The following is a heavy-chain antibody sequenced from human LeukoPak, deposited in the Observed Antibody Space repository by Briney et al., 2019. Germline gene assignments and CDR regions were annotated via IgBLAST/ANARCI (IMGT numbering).Heavy chain of an antibody. V-gene: IGHV1-69*05. D-gene: IGHD2-8*01. Sequence: SVNDSCMASGGTLSSYAISWVRQAPGQGRDWMGVIIPIFGTANYAQKFQGRVTITTDESTSTAYMELSSLRSEDTAVYYCARGVFPRGYAFDYWGQGTLVTVSS. CDR2: IIPIFGTA. CDR3: ARGVFPRGYAFDY. CDR1: GGTLSSYA. J-gene: IGHJ4*02.